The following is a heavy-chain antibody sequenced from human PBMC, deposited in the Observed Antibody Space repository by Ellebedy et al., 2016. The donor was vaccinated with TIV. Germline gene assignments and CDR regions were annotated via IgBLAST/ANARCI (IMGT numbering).Heavy chain of an antibody. CDR2: ISSDGTNK. J-gene: IGHJ4*02. CDR3: AKDESGGDLPRPFEH. D-gene: IGHD5-12*01. Sequence: GGSLRLSXAASRFTFSIFGLHWVRQAPGKGLEWVAIISSDGTNKYYADSVRGRFTISRDNSKNTLYLQMDSLRPEDTAIYYCAKDESGGDLPRPFEHWGQGTLVTVSS. CDR1: RFTFSIFG. V-gene: IGHV3-30*18.